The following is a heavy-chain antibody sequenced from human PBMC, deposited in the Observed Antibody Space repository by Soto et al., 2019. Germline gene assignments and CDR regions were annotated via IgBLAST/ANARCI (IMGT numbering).Heavy chain of an antibody. CDR1: RYTFTGYY. Sequence: ASVKVSCKASRYTFTGYYMHWVRQAAGQGLEWMGWINPNSGGTNYAQKFQGRVTMTRDTSISTAYMELSRLRSDDTAVYYCARGTIVVVPDDIWFEPWGQGTLVIVSS. J-gene: IGHJ5*02. CDR2: INPNSGGT. D-gene: IGHD2-2*01. CDR3: ARGTIVVVPDDIWFEP. V-gene: IGHV1-2*02.